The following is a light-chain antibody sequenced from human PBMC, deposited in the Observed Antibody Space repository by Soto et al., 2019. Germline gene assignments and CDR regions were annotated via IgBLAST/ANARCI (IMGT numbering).Light chain of an antibody. J-gene: IGKJ3*01. CDR1: QSVSSSF. CDR2: GAS. V-gene: IGKV3-20*01. CDR3: QQCGGSSLT. Sequence: DIALTQSPGTLSLSLGERATISCRASQSVSSSFLYWYQQKLGQAPLLLIYGASCMQTGIPYRFSGSGSGTDFTLTISRLQPEDFAIYCCQQCGGSSLTFGGGTKVDIK.